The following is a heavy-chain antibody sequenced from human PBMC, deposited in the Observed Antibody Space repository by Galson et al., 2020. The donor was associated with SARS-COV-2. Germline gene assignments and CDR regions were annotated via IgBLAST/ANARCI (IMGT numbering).Heavy chain of an antibody. D-gene: IGHD3-22*01. Sequence: GGSLRLSCAASGFTFSSYAMHWVRQAPGKGLEYVSAISSNGGSTYYADSVKGRFTISRDNSKNTLYLQMGSLRAEDMAVYYCARGQGDYYDSSGSHFDYWGQGTLVTVSS. J-gene: IGHJ4*02. CDR3: ARGQGDYYDSSGSHFDY. CDR1: GFTFSSYA. V-gene: IGHV3-64*02. CDR2: ISSNGGST.